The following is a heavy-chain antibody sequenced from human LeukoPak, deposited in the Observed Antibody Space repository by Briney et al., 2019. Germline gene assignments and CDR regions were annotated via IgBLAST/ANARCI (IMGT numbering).Heavy chain of an antibody. CDR1: GFTFSSYW. D-gene: IGHD3-22*01. CDR3: AKSSYYDASGYYREYYFDY. CDR2: INSDGSST. Sequence: GGSPRLSCAASGFTFSSYWMHWVRQAPGKELVWVSRINSDGSSTSYADSVKGRFTISRDKTKNTLYLQMNSLRAEDTAVYYCAKSSYYDASGYYREYYFDYWGQGTLVTVSS. J-gene: IGHJ4*02. V-gene: IGHV3-74*01.